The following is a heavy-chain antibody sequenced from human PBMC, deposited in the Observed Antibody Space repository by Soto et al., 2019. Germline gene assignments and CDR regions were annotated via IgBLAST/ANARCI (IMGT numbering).Heavy chain of an antibody. CDR1: GFTFSSYA. J-gene: IGHJ6*03. CDR2: ISGSGGST. Sequence: GGSLRLSCAASGFTFSSYAMSWVRQAPGKGLEWVSAISGSGGSTYYADSVKGRFTISRDNSKNTLYLQTNSLRAEDTAVYYCAKRGDSSGALGDYYYYMDVWGKGTTVTVSS. D-gene: IGHD3-22*01. V-gene: IGHV3-23*01. CDR3: AKRGDSSGALGDYYYYMDV.